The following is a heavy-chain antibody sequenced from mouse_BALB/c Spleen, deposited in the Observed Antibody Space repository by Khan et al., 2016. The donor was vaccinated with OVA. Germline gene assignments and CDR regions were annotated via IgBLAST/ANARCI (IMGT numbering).Heavy chain of an antibody. CDR2: VDPSDGFT. CDR3: VRSDFYGSSTWFAY. CDR1: GYAFSSYW. Sequence: VQLQQPGVELVKPGASVKLSCKTSGYAFSSYWMHWVKERPGQGLEWIGEVDPSDGFTNYNQKFKGKATLTVDKSSSTAYMQFSSLTSEDSAVYYCVRSDFYGSSTWFAYWGQGTLVTVSA. J-gene: IGHJ3*01. V-gene: IGHV1-69*02. D-gene: IGHD1-1*01.